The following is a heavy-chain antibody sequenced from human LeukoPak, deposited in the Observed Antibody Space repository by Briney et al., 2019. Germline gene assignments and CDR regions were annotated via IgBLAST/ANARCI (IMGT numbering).Heavy chain of an antibody. CDR1: GGTFSSYA. Sequence: SVKVSCKASGGTFSSYAISWVRQAPGQGLEWMGGIIPIFGTANYAQKFQGRVTITADKSTSTAYMELSSLRSVDTAVYYCADGARWELLGGGLHYYYYMDVWGKGTTVTVSS. J-gene: IGHJ6*03. D-gene: IGHD1-26*01. CDR2: IIPIFGTA. V-gene: IGHV1-69*06. CDR3: ADGARWELLGGGLHYYYYMDV.